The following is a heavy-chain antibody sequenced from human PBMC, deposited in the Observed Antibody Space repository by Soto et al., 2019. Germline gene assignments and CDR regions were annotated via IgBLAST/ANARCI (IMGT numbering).Heavy chain of an antibody. Sequence: GGSLRLSCAASGFTFSSYAMHWVRQAPGKGLEWVAVISYDGSNKYYADSVKGRFTISRDNSKNTLYLQMNSLRAEDTAVYYCARVGEWNEIVGVVSRDYYYYGMDFWGQGTTVTVSS. D-gene: IGHD3-3*01. V-gene: IGHV3-30-3*01. CDR2: ISYDGSNK. J-gene: IGHJ6*02. CDR3: ARVGEWNEIVGVVSRDYYYYGMDF. CDR1: GFTFSSYA.